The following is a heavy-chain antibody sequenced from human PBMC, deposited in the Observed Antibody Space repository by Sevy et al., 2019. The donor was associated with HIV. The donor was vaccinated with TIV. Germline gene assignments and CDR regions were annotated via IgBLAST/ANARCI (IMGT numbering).Heavy chain of an antibody. CDR3: ARDMGSSWAGSYYYYYGMDV. Sequence: GGSLRLSCAASGFTFSSYSMNWVRQAPGKGLEWVSSISSSSSYIYYADSVKGRFTISRDNAKNSLYLQMNSLRAEDTAVYYCARDMGSSWAGSYYYYYGMDVWGQWTTVTVSS. J-gene: IGHJ6*02. CDR1: GFTFSSYS. V-gene: IGHV3-21*01. D-gene: IGHD6-13*01. CDR2: ISSSSSYI.